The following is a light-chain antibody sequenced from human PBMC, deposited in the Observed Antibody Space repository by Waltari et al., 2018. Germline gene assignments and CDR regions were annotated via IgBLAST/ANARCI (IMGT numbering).Light chain of an antibody. CDR3: QQSVSAPFT. CDR2: AAS. J-gene: IGKJ4*01. Sequence: EIQMTQSPSSLSASVGDRVTIACRAGQNIRNYLNWYQQKPGKAPKLLVYAASTLQSAVPSRFSGSGSGTDFTLTIISLQPEDFATYYCQQSVSAPFTFGGGTKVEIK. V-gene: IGKV1-39*01. CDR1: QNIRNY.